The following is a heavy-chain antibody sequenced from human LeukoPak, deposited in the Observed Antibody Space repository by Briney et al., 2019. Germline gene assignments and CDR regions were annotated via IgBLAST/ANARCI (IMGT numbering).Heavy chain of an antibody. J-gene: IGHJ4*02. CDR3: ARHGGTTTLLDY. Sequence: PSETLSLTCAVSGGSISSGGYSWSWIRQPPGKGLEWIGYIYHSGSTYYNPSLKSRVTTSVDTSKNQFSLKLSSVTAADTAVYYCARHGGTTTLLDYWGQGTLVTVSS. V-gene: IGHV4-30-2*01. CDR2: IYHSGST. CDR1: GGSISSGGYS. D-gene: IGHD4-17*01.